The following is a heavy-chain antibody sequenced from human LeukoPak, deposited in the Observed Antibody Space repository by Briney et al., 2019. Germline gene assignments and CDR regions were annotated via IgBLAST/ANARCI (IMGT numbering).Heavy chain of an antibody. CDR2: ISYDGSNK. J-gene: IGHJ5*02. V-gene: IGHV3-30*04. Sequence: PGGSLRLSCAASGLTFSSYAMHWVRQAPGKGLEWGAVISYDGSNKHYADSVKGRFTISRDNSKNTLYLQMNSLRAEDTAVYYCAKDLRWSAYWFDPWGQGTLVTVSS. CDR1: GLTFSSYA. CDR3: AKDLRWSAYWFDP. D-gene: IGHD2-15*01.